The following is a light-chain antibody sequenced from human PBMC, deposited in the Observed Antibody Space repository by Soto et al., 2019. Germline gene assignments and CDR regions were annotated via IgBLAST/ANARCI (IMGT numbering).Light chain of an antibody. CDR1: QSVSSNY. V-gene: IGKV3-20*01. Sequence: EIVLTQSPGTLSLSPGARATLSCRASQSVSSNYLAWYQQRPGQAPRLLIFGASYRATGIPDRFSCSGSGTDFILTISRREPEDFAVDYCQQYGSSDPEFAFGPGTKVDSK. J-gene: IGKJ3*01. CDR2: GAS. CDR3: QQYGSSDPEFA.